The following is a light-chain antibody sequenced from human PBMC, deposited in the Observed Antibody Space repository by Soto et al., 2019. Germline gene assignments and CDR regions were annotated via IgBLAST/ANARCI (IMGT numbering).Light chain of an antibody. V-gene: IGKV1-5*01. J-gene: IGKJ5*01. CDR3: QQLHSYPIT. Sequence: DIQMTQTPSTRSASVGDRVAMTCRASQSISNSLAWYQQKPGKAPKLLIYGASTLQSGVPSRFRGSESGAVFTLTISSLQPEDFATYYCQQLHSYPITFGQGTRLEIK. CDR2: GAS. CDR1: QSISNS.